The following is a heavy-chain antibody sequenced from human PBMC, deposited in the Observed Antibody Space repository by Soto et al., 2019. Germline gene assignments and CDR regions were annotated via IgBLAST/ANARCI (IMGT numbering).Heavy chain of an antibody. J-gene: IGHJ5*02. CDR1: GGTFSSYA. CDR3: ASDLDCSGGSCYPNWFDP. D-gene: IGHD2-15*01. CDR2: IIPIFGTA. V-gene: IGHV1-69*01. Sequence: QVQLVQSGAEVKKPGSSVKVSCKASGGTFSSYAISWVRQAPGQGLEWMGGIIPIFGTANYAQKFQGRVTITADESTSTAYMELSSLRSEDTAVYYCASDLDCSGGSCYPNWFDPWGQGTLVTVSS.